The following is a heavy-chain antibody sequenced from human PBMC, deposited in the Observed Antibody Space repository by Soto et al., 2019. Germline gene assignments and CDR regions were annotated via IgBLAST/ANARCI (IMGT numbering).Heavy chain of an antibody. CDR2: IYYSGST. J-gene: IGHJ5*02. CDR3: AGLIAAAGTSWFDP. D-gene: IGHD6-13*01. V-gene: IGHV4-39*01. Sequence: ETLSLTCTVSGGSISSSSYYWGWIRQPPGKGLEWIGSIYYSGSTYYNPSLKSRVTISVDTSKNQFSLKLSSVTAADTAVYYCAGLIAAAGTSWFDPWGQGTLVTV. CDR1: GGSISSSSYY.